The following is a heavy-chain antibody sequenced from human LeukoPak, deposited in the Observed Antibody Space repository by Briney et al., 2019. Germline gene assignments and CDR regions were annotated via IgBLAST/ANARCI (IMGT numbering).Heavy chain of an antibody. CDR1: GFTFSSYE. V-gene: IGHV3-48*03. Sequence: GGSLRLSCAVSGFTFSSYEMNWVRQAPGKGLEWVSYISSSGSTIYYADSVKGRFTISRDNAKNSLYLQMNSLRAEDTAVYYCARERLYGDYWGQGTLVTVSS. CDR3: ARERLYGDY. D-gene: IGHD2/OR15-2a*01. J-gene: IGHJ4*02. CDR2: ISSSGSTI.